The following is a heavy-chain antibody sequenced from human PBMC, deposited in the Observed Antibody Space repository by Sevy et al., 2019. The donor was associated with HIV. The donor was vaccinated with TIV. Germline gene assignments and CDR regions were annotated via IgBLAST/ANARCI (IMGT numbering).Heavy chain of an antibody. Sequence: GGSLRLSCAASGITLSSNAMHWVRQAPGKGLEWVAVISYDGKSKYYADSVKGRFTISRDNSQNTLFLQMNSLRADDTAIYYCARDLLQGSSNWNGDCHYGMDVWGQGTTVTVSS. CDR3: ARDLLQGSSNWNGDCHYGMDV. V-gene: IGHV3-30*03. D-gene: IGHD1-1*01. CDR2: ISYDGKSK. CDR1: GITLSSNA. J-gene: IGHJ6*02.